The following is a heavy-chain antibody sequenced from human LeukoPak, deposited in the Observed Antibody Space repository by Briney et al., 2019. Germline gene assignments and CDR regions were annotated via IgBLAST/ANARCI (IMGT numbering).Heavy chain of an antibody. CDR1: GFTFTSYG. Sequence: GRSLRLSCAASGFTFTSYGMHWVRQAPGKGLEWVAVISYDGSNEYYADSVKGRFTISRDNSKNTLYLQMNSLRAEDTAVYYCAKTYYDFWSGYSEFDYWGQGTLVTVSS. CDR2: ISYDGSNE. V-gene: IGHV3-30*18. CDR3: AKTYYDFWSGYSEFDY. D-gene: IGHD3-3*01. J-gene: IGHJ4*02.